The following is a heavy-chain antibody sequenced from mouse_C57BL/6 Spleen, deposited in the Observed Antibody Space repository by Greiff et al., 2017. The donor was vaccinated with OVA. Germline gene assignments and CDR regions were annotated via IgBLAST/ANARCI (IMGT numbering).Heavy chain of an antibody. Sequence: EVNLVESGGGLVKPGGSLKLSCAASGFTFSDYGMHWVRQAPEKGLEWVAYISSGSSTIYYADTVKGRFTISRDNAKNTLFLQMTSLRSEDTAMYYCARGYYGNYGGFAYWGQGTLVTVSA. D-gene: IGHD2-1*01. CDR3: ARGYYGNYGGFAY. J-gene: IGHJ3*01. CDR2: ISSGSSTI. V-gene: IGHV5-17*01. CDR1: GFTFSDYG.